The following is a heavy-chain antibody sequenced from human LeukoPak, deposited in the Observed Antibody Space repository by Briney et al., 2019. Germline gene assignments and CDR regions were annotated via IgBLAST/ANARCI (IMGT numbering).Heavy chain of an antibody. CDR1: GFTFSDYY. CDR3: ARVSMVRGVIPSPLDY. D-gene: IGHD3-10*01. Sequence: GGSLRLSCAASGFTFSDYYMSWIRQAPGKGLEWVSYISSSGSTIYYADSVKGRFTISRDNAKNSLYLQMNSLRAEDTAVYYCARVSMVRGVIPSPLDYWGQGTLVTVSS. J-gene: IGHJ4*02. CDR2: ISSSGSTI. V-gene: IGHV3-11*01.